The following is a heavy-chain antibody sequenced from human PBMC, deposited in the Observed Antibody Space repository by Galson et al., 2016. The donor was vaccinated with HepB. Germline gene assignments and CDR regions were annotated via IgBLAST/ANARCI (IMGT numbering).Heavy chain of an antibody. CDR3: ARQDRAGLVNF. CDR2: IYYSGTT. V-gene: IGHV4-39*01. D-gene: IGHD6-19*01. J-gene: IGHJ3*01. Sequence: SLTCTVSGGSISSSSYFWAWIRQPPGKGLEWIGSIYYSGTTHYNPSLQSRVSISVDTSKNQFSLRLTSVSAAETALYLCARQDRAGLVNFWGQGTMVTVSS. CDR1: GGSISSSSYF.